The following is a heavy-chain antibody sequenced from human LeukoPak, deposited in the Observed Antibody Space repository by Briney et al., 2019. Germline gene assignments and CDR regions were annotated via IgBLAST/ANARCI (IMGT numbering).Heavy chain of an antibody. Sequence: GGSLRLSCAASGFAFREYWMHWVRQTPGTGLMWVARINDGGTYTAYADSVKGRFTVSRDNAENTLYLQMNTLRVEDTAIYYCAREVKIQGFRAFDFWGQGTPVTVSS. J-gene: IGHJ4*02. CDR3: AREVKIQGFRAFDF. V-gene: IGHV3-74*01. CDR2: INDGGTYT. CDR1: GFAFREYW. D-gene: IGHD3-10*01.